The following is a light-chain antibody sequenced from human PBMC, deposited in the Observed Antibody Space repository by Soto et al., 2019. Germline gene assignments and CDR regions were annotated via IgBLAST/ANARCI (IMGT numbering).Light chain of an antibody. CDR1: QSISGTF. Sequence: VLTESPNTLSLPPGEIATLSCGSCQSISGTFLNWYQQKPGQAPRLLIYGASNRATGTPDRFSGSGSGTDFTLTISRLEPEDFAVYFCQQYDNLSWTFGQGTKV. CDR3: QQYDNLSWT. J-gene: IGKJ1*01. CDR2: GAS. V-gene: IGKV3-20*01.